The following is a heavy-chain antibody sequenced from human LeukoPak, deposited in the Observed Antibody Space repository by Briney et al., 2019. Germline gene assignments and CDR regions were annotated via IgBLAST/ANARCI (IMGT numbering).Heavy chain of an antibody. V-gene: IGHV3-30*02. Sequence: GGSLRLSCAASGFTFSSSGMHWVRQAPGKGLEWVAFIRYDGNNKYYADSVKGRFTISRDNSKNTLYLQMSSLRAEDTAVYYCAGRASGSLNEDAFDIWGQGTMVTVSS. CDR3: AGRASGSLNEDAFDI. J-gene: IGHJ3*02. D-gene: IGHD3-10*01. CDR2: IRYDGNNK. CDR1: GFTFSSSG.